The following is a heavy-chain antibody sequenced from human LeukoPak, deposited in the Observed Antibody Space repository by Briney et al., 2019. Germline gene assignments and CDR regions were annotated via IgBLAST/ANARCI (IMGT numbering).Heavy chain of an antibody. J-gene: IGHJ4*02. CDR1: IDSFSNYH. V-gene: IGHV4-34*01. Sequence: SETLSLTCAVYIDSFSNYHWNWIRQTPAKGREWIGEVNESGGTNISPSLRSRVTISVDTSKNQFSLKLSSVTAADTAVYYCARVSSRRVPPTFSYDRRNYFDYWGQGTLVTVSS. D-gene: IGHD3-22*01. CDR2: VNESGGT. CDR3: ARVSSRRVPPTFSYDRRNYFDY.